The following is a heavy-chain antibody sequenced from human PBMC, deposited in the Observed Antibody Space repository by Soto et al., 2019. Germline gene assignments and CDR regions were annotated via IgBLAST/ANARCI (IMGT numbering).Heavy chain of an antibody. J-gene: IGHJ6*02. CDR2: IRSKAYGGTT. V-gene: IGHV3-49*03. D-gene: IGHD3-3*01. CDR3: TRDQHDDFWSGSPSDV. Sequence: PGGSLRLSCTASGFTFGDYAMSWFRQAPGKGLEWVGFIRSKAYGGTTEYAASVKGRFTISRGDSKSIAYLQMNSLKTEDTAVYCCTRDQHDDFWSGSPSDVWGQGTTVTVSS. CDR1: GFTFGDYA.